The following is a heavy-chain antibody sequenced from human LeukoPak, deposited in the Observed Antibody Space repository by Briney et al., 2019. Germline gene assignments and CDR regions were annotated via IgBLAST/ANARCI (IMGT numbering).Heavy chain of an antibody. J-gene: IGHJ4*02. V-gene: IGHV5-51*01. Sequence: GESLKISCKGSGYSFTSYWIGWVRQMPGKGLEWMGIIYSGDSDTRYSPSFQGQVTISADKSISTAYLQWSSLKASDTAMYYCARLGGPYSSSLYYFDYWGQGTLVTVSS. CDR2: IYSGDSDT. CDR1: GYSFTSYW. D-gene: IGHD6-13*01. CDR3: ARLGGPYSSSLYYFDY.